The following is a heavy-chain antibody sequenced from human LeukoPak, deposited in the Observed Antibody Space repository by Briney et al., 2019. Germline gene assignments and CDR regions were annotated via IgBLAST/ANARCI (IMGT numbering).Heavy chain of an antibody. CDR3: CLGSVSYDDSSGMDV. CDR1: GYTFTSYY. CDR2: INPSGGST. V-gene: IGHV1-46*01. J-gene: IGHJ6*02. D-gene: IGHD5-18*01. Sequence: ASVKVSCKASGYTFTSYYMHWVRQAPGQGLEWMGIINPSGGSTSYAQKFQGRVTMTRDTSTSTVYMELSSLRSEDTAVYYWCLGSVSYDDSSGMDVWGQGTTVTVSS.